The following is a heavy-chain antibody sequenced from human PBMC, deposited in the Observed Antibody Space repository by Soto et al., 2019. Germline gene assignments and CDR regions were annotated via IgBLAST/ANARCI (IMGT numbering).Heavy chain of an antibody. V-gene: IGHV3-11*01. CDR3: ARQAARNYIDS. J-gene: IGHJ4*02. CDR1: GFTFSDYS. D-gene: IGHD6-6*01. Sequence: GGSLRLSCVASGFTFSDYSMSWIRQAPGKGLEWLAFIDSRGRTLSYADSVRGRFTISRDNAGNSVYLQMDSLRADDTAVYYCARQAARNYIDSWGQGNSVTVSS. CDR2: IDSRGRTL.